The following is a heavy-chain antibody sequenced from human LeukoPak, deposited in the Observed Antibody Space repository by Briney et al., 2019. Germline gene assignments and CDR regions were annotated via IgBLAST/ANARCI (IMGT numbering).Heavy chain of an antibody. Sequence: PSETLSLTCTVSGGSISSYYWSWIRQPPGKGLEWIGYIYYSGSTNYNPSLKSRVTISVDTSENQFSLKLSSVTAADTAVYYCARWDSSTAQGFDPWGQGTLVTVSS. J-gene: IGHJ5*02. V-gene: IGHV4-59*08. CDR2: IYYSGST. CDR3: ARWDSSTAQGFDP. CDR1: GGSISSYY. D-gene: IGHD2-2*01.